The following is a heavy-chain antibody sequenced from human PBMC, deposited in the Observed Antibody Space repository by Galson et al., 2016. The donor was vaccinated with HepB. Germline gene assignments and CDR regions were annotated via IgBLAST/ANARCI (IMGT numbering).Heavy chain of an antibody. Sequence: SLRLSCAASGFTFSNAWMSWVRQAPGKGLEWVARFKSKTDGGTIDYAAPVKGRFTISRDDSRNTLNLQMTSLKTEDTGVYYCARDIGYFQHWGRGTLVTVSS. V-gene: IGHV3-15*01. D-gene: IGHD2-15*01. J-gene: IGHJ1*01. CDR3: ARDIGYFQH. CDR1: GFTFSNAW. CDR2: FKSKTDGGTI.